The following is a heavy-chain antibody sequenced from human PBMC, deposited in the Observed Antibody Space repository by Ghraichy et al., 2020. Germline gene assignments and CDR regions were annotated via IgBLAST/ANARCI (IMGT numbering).Heavy chain of an antibody. V-gene: IGHV3-53*01. CDR3: ARGNGSTTVFDY. J-gene: IGHJ4*02. Sequence: ESLRLSCAASGFTVSSNYMSWVRQAPGKGLEWVSVIYSGGSTYYADSVKGRFTISRDNSKNTLYLQMNSLRAEETAVYYCARGNGSTTVFDYWGQGTLVTVFS. CDR2: IYSGGST. CDR1: GFTVSSNY. D-gene: IGHD2/OR15-2a*01.